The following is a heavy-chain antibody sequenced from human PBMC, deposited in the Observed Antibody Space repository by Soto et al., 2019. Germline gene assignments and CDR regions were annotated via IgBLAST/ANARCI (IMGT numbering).Heavy chain of an antibody. Sequence: GGSLRLSCAVSGFTVSSNYMSWVRQAPGKGLEWVSVIYSGGSTYYADSAKGRFTISRDNSKNTLYLQMNSLRAEDTAVYYCARDSFLTQWKRKYYYYGMDVWAQGTTVPVSS. V-gene: IGHV3-53*01. CDR3: ARDSFLTQWKRKYYYYGMDV. CDR2: IYSGGST. D-gene: IGHD3-3*02. CDR1: GFTVSSNY. J-gene: IGHJ6*02.